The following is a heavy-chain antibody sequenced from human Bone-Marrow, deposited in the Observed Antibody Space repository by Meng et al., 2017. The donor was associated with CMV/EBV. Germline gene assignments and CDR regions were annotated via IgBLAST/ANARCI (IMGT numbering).Heavy chain of an antibody. CDR3: ATAPYGDSPLVD. CDR1: GFTFSSYW. D-gene: IGHD4-17*01. Sequence: GGSLRLSCVASGFTFSSYWMNWVRQAPGKGLDWLANIKQDGSEKYYLDSVKGRFTISRDNAKNSLYLQMNSLRAEDTAVYYCATAPYGDSPLVDCGQGTLVTVSS. V-gene: IGHV3-7*01. J-gene: IGHJ4*02. CDR2: IKQDGSEK.